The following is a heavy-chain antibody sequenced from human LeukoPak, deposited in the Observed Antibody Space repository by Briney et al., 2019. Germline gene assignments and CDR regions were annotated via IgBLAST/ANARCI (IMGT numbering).Heavy chain of an antibody. CDR1: GYTFTSNY. J-gene: IGHJ4*02. CDR3: ARGLPSYDMGLDY. V-gene: IGHV1-46*01. Sequence: GASVKVSCKAFGYTFTSNYMHWVRQAPGQGPEWMGVISPSGGSTTYAQKFQGRVTLTRDMSTSTDYLELSSLRSEDTAVYYCARGLPSYDMGLDYWGQGTLVTVSS. CDR2: ISPSGGST. D-gene: IGHD3-9*01.